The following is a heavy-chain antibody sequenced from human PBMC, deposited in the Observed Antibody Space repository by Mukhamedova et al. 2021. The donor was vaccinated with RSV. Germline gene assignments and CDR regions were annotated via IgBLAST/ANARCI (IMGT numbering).Heavy chain of an antibody. V-gene: IGHV4-61*02. Sequence: NWIRQPAGKGLEWIGRLYTSGSTDYNPSLKSRGTISVDTSKNQFSLKLTSVTAADTAVYYCARDEPYSSRWYFAFDICGQGTMVT. CDR3: ARDEPYSSRWYFAFDI. CDR2: LYTSGST. J-gene: IGHJ3*02. D-gene: IGHD6-13*01.